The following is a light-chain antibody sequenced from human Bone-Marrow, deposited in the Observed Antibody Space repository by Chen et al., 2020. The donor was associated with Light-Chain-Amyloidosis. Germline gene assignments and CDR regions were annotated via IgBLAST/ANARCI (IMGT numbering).Light chain of an antibody. J-gene: IGKJ4*01. V-gene: IGKV1-39*01. CDR2: TAS. Sequence: DIEMTQSPSSLPASVGDRVTITCRASQSISNSLNWYQQKPGQAPKLLIYTASTLESGVPSRFSGSGSGTDFTLTIISLQPEDFAAYYCQQSFSVPLSFGGGTKVEI. CDR3: QQSFSVPLS. CDR1: QSISNS.